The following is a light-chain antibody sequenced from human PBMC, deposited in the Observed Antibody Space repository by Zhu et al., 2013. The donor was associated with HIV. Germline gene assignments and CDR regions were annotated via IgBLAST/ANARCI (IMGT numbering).Light chain of an antibody. Sequence: QSVLTQPPSASGTPGQRVTISCSGSNSNIGSNTVNWYQQLPGAAPKLLIYSNSQRPSGVPDRFSGSKSGTSASLAITGLQAEDEADYYCQSYDSSLSGVVFGGGTKLTVL. J-gene: IGLJ2*01. CDR1: NSNIGSNT. V-gene: IGLV1-44*01. CDR2: SNS. CDR3: QSYDSSLSGVV.